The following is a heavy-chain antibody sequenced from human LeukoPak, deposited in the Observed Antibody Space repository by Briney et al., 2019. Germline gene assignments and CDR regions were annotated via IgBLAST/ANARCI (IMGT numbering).Heavy chain of an antibody. Sequence: SETLSLTCTVSGGSISSYYWSWIRQPPGKGLEWIGYIYYSGSTNYNPSLKSRVTIAVVTFNNQFSMNLSSVTAADTAVYDWARVSGRDAPVGPWGQGTLVPVAS. CDR3: ARVSGRDAPVGP. CDR2: IYYSGST. V-gene: IGHV4-59*01. J-gene: IGHJ5*02. CDR1: GGSISSYY.